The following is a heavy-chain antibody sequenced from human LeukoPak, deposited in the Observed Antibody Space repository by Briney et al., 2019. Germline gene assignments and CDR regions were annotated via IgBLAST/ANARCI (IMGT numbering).Heavy chain of an antibody. CDR3: ARAWETYYYDSSGPHY. Sequence: ASVKVSCKASGYTFTSYDINWVRQATGQGLEWMGWMNPNSGNTGYAQKFQGRVTITRNTSISTVYMELSSLRSEDTAVYYCARAWETYYYDSSGPHYWGQGTLVTVSS. D-gene: IGHD3-22*01. CDR2: MNPNSGNT. J-gene: IGHJ4*02. V-gene: IGHV1-8*03. CDR1: GYTFTSYD.